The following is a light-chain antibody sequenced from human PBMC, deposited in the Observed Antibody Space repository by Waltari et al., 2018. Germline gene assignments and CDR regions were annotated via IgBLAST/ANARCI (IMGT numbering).Light chain of an antibody. CDR1: SSNIGSNT. Sequence: QSVLTQPPSASGTPGQRVTISCSGGSSNIGSNTVNWYQQLPGTAPKLLISNTHQRPSGVPDQFPGSKSGTSASLAISGLQSDDEADYYCASWDDSLRIVLFGGGTKLTVL. CDR2: NTH. CDR3: ASWDDSLRIVL. V-gene: IGLV1-44*01. J-gene: IGLJ2*01.